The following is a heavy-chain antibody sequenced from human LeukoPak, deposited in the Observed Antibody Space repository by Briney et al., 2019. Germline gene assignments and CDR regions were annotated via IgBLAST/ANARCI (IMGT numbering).Heavy chain of an antibody. CDR2: INVDGSET. D-gene: IGHD3-3*01. V-gene: IGHV3-7*01. Sequence: GGSLRLSCAASGFPFSDHWTNWVRQAPGKGLEWVANINVDGSETYYVDSVKCRFTISRDNAKNTLYLQLDSLRDEDTAMYYCARSLSSGVTNYWGQGTLVTVSS. CDR3: ARSLSSGVTNY. J-gene: IGHJ4*02. CDR1: GFPFSDHW.